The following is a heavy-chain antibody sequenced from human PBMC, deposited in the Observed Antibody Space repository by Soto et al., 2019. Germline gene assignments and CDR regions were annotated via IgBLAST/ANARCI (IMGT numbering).Heavy chain of an antibody. V-gene: IGHV6-1*01. CDR1: GDSVSSIGAA. CDR2: TYYRSKWYN. CDR3: ARDKRGRSWSGDAFDI. D-gene: IGHD6-13*01. J-gene: IGHJ3*02. Sequence: SQTLSLTCAISGDSVSSIGAAWNWIRQSPSRGLEWLGRTYYRSKWYNDYAVSVKSRITINPDTSKNQFSLQLNSVTPEDTAVYYCARDKRGRSWSGDAFDIWGQGTMVTVSS.